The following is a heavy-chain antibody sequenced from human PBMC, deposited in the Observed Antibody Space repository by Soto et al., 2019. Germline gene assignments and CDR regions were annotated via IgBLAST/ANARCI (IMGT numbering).Heavy chain of an antibody. CDR1: GGSLSGYF. V-gene: IGHV4-34*01. CDR3: ARGRGHCSSGVCYMGPPFDC. J-gene: IGHJ4*02. D-gene: IGHD2-8*01. CDR2: INQSGST. Sequence: QVQLQQWGAGLLKPSETLSLTCVVYGGSLSGYFWSWIRQPPEKGLECIGEINQSGSTNYNPSLKSRVTISVDTSKNQFSLKLSSVTAADTAVYYCARGRGHCSSGVCYMGPPFDCWGQGTLVTVSS.